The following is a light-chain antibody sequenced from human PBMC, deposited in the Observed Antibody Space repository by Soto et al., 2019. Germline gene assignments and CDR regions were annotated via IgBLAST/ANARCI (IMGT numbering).Light chain of an antibody. CDR2: GAS. V-gene: IGKV3-15*01. CDR3: QQYNDWPPNT. Sequence: EIEMTQSPATLSVSPGERATLSCRASQSISSNLAWYQQKPGQAPRLLIYGASTRAPGIPARFTGSGSGTDFTLTISSXXXXDFAVYYCQQYNDWPPNTFGQG. CDR1: QSISSN. J-gene: IGKJ2*01.